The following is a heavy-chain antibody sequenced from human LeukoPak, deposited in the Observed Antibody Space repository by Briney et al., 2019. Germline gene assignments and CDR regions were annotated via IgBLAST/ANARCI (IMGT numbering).Heavy chain of an antibody. CDR3: ARHSLYYDFWSGYYLSRWFDP. CDR2: IYYSGST. J-gene: IGHJ5*02. CDR1: GGSISSSSYY. V-gene: IGHV4-39*01. D-gene: IGHD3-3*01. Sequence: PSETLSLTCTVSGGSISSSSYYWGWIRRPPGKGLEWIGSIYYSGSTYYNPSLKSRVTISVDTSKNQFSLKLSSVTAADTAVYYCARHSLYYDFWSGYYLSRWFDPWGQGTLVTVSS.